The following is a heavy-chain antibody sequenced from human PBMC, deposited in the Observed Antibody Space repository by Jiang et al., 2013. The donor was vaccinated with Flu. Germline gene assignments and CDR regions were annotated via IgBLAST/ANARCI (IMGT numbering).Heavy chain of an antibody. V-gene: IGHV4-59*01. D-gene: IGHD3-16*01. Sequence: ELLKPSETLSLTCTVSGGFLTGYHWSWIRQPPGKGLQWIGQVHDSGRANYDPSLRSRVTLSLPTSNNEFSLTLTSVTAADTAVYYCATYEEGRGGVGYWGQGILVTVSS. J-gene: IGHJ4*02. CDR3: ATYEEGRGGVGY. CDR1: GGFLTGYH. CDR2: VHDSGRA.